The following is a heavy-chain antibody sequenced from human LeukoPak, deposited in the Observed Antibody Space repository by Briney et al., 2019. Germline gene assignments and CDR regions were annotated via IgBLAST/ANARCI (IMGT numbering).Heavy chain of an antibody. CDR1: GFTSEFTFSDFE. J-gene: IGHJ4*02. Sequence: PGGSLRLSCVVSGFTSEFTFSDFEMYWVRQAPGKGLERVSYISSSGSTKYYADSVKGRFTISRDNAKNSLFLQMNSLRAEDTAVYYCATMAVASAFDYWGQGSLVTVSS. D-gene: IGHD6-19*01. CDR3: ATMAVASAFDY. V-gene: IGHV3-48*03. CDR2: ISSSGSTK.